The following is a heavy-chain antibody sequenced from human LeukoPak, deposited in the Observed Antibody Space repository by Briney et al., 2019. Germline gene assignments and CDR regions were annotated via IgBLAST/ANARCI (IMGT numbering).Heavy chain of an antibody. CDR3: ANGGAYCGADCYLPAFDY. CDR1: GGSISTPGYY. V-gene: IGHV4-31*03. Sequence: SETLSLTCTVSGGSISTPGYYWSWIRQHPEKGLEWIGYIYYSGSTYYNPSLRSRVTISVDTSKNQFSLKLSSVTGADTAVYYCANGGAYCGADCYLPAFDYWGQGTLVTVSS. J-gene: IGHJ4*02. CDR2: IYYSGST. D-gene: IGHD2-21*02.